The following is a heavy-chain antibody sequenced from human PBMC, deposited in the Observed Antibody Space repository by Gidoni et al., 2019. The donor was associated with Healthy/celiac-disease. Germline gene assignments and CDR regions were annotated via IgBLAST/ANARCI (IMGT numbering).Heavy chain of an antibody. CDR3: TTIVVVPAAPSLV. CDR1: GFTFRGSA. J-gene: IGHJ6*02. V-gene: IGHV3-73*02. Sequence: EVQLVESGGGLVQPGGSLKLSCAASGFTFRGSAMHWVRQASGKGLEWVGRIRSKANSYATAYAASVKGRFTISRDDSKNTAYLQMNSLKTEDTAVYYCTTIVVVPAAPSLVWGQGTTVTVSS. CDR2: IRSKANSYAT. D-gene: IGHD2-2*01.